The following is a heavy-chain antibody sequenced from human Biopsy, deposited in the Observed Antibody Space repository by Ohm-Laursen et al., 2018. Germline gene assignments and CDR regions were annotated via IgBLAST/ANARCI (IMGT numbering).Heavy chain of an antibody. V-gene: IGHV4-59*01. CDR1: GDSISSYY. CDR2: VNYTGSN. CDR3: ARDRGYYSDRTVPGYFDL. Sequence: TLSLTRTVSGDSISSYYWNWIRQPPGKGLEWIGNVNYTGSNDYNPSLQSRVTISVDTSKNHFSLRLRSVTTADTAIYYCARDRGYYSDRTVPGYFDLWGRGTLVTVSS. J-gene: IGHJ2*01. D-gene: IGHD3-22*01.